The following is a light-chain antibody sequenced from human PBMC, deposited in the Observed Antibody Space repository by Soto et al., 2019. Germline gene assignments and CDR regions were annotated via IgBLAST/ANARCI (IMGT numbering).Light chain of an antibody. CDR1: SSDIGGYNY. Sequence: QSVLTQPPSASGSPGQSVTISCTGTSSDIGGYNYVSWYQQHPGKAPKLMIYEVSKRPSGVTDRFSGSKSGNTASLTVSGRQAEDEADYYCSSYAGSNNVVFGGGTKLTVL. J-gene: IGLJ2*01. CDR2: EVS. V-gene: IGLV2-8*01. CDR3: SSYAGSNNVV.